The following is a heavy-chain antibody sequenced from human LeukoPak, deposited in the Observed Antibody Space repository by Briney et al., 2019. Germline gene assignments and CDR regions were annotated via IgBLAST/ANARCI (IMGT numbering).Heavy chain of an antibody. CDR3: ARDYCSSTSCLAPLYYYYGMDV. D-gene: IGHD2-2*01. Sequence: PGGSLRLSCAASGFTFSDYYMSWIRQAPGKGLEWVSYISSSGSTIYYADSVKGRFTISRDNAKNSLYLQVNSLRAEDTAVYYCARDYCSSTSCLAPLYYYYGMDVWGQGTTVTVSS. J-gene: IGHJ6*02. V-gene: IGHV3-11*01. CDR2: ISSSGSTI. CDR1: GFTFSDYY.